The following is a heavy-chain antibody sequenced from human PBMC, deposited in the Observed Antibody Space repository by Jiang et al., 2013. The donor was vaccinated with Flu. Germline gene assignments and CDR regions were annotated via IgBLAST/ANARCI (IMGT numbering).Heavy chain of an antibody. CDR1: GYTFTDYY. D-gene: IGHD5/OR15-5a*01. CDR3: ARGRGVGLFEVSTNIEDY. V-gene: IGHV1-2*02. Sequence: SGAEVRKPGASVKVSCKASGYTFTDYYMHWVRQAPGRGLEWMGWINPNSGGTNYAQKFQGRVTVTRGTSISTSYMELSSLTSDDTAVYYCARGRGVGLFEVSTNIEDYWG. CDR2: INPNSGGT. J-gene: IGHJ4*01.